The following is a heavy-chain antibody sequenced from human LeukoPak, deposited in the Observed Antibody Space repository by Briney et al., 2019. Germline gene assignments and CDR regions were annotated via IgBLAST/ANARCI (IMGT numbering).Heavy chain of an antibody. CDR2: INHSGYT. CDR3: TRMTTGHDY. D-gene: IGHD4-17*01. CDR1: GVSFNDYY. V-gene: IGHV4-34*01. J-gene: IGHJ4*02. Sequence: SSETLSLTCAVSGVSFNDYYWSWVRQPPGKGLEWIGEINHSGYTNDSPSLKSRVTMSIDTSRKQFSLNLRSVTVADTAVCYCTRMTTGHDYWGQGTLVTVSS.